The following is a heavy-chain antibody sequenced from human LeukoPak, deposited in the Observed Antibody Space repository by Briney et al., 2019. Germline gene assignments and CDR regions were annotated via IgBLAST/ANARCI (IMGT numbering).Heavy chain of an antibody. CDR2: IYTSGST. CDR3: ARAYYYDSSGYRNNWFDP. D-gene: IGHD3-22*01. J-gene: IGHJ5*02. CDR1: GGSISSYY. V-gene: IGHV4-4*07. Sequence: SETLSLTCTVSGGSISSYYWSWIRQPAGKGLEWIGRIYTSGSTSHNPSLKSRVTMSVDTSKNQFSLKLSSVTAADTAVYYCARAYYYDSSGYRNNWFDPWGQGTLVTVSS.